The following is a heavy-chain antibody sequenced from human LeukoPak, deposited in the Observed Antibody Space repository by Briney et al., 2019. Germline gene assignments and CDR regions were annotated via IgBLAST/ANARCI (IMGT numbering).Heavy chain of an antibody. CDR3: ARVGYDFWSGYWTSSSRNNWFDP. D-gene: IGHD3-3*01. CDR1: GYTSTSYD. J-gene: IGHJ5*02. V-gene: IGHV1-8*03. CDR2: MNPNSGNT. Sequence: ASVKVSCKASGYTSTSYDINWVRQATGQGLEWMGWMNPNSGNTGYAQKFQGRVTITRNTSISTAYMELSSLRSEDTAVYYCARVGYDFWSGYWTSSSRNNWFDPWGQGTLVTVSS.